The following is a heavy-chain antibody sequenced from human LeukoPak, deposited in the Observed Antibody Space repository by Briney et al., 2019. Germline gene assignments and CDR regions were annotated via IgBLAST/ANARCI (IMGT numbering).Heavy chain of an antibody. D-gene: IGHD6-13*01. V-gene: IGHV1-8*03. Sequence: GASVKVSCKASGYTFTSYDINWVRQATGQGLEWMGWMNPNSGNTGYAQKFQGRVTITRNTSISTAYMELGSLRSEDTAVYYCARGTYSSSWYYYYYYYMDVWGKGTTVTVSS. CDR3: ARGTYSSSWYYYYYYYMDV. J-gene: IGHJ6*03. CDR1: GYTFTSYD. CDR2: MNPNSGNT.